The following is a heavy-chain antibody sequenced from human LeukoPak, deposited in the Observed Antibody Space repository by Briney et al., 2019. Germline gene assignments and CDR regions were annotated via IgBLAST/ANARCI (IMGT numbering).Heavy chain of an antibody. Sequence: GGSLRLSCTASGFTFGDYAMSWVRQAPGKGLEWVGFIRSKAYGGTTEYAASVNGRFTISRDDSKSIAYLQMNSLKTEDTAVYYCTREVYIVVVPAAPRGVYYYYYMDVCGKGTTVTVSS. CDR1: GFTFGDYA. J-gene: IGHJ6*03. CDR3: TREVYIVVVPAAPRGVYYYYYMDV. V-gene: IGHV3-49*04. CDR2: IRSKAYGGTT. D-gene: IGHD2-2*01.